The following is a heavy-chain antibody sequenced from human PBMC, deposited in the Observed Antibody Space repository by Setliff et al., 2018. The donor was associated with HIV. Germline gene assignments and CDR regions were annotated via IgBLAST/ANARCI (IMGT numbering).Heavy chain of an antibody. CDR1: GGSISSGEYY. CDR3: ARGQGCGGGCHYAFEM. D-gene: IGHD2-21*02. CDR2: MSHSGST. J-gene: IGHJ3*02. Sequence: SETLSLTCTVSGGSISSGEYYWNWIRQPPGKGLEWIGEMSHSGSTKYNPSLKSRVTISGDTSKNQFSLNLNSVTAADTAVYYCARGQGCGGGCHYAFEMWGQGTMVTVSS. V-gene: IGHV4-39*07.